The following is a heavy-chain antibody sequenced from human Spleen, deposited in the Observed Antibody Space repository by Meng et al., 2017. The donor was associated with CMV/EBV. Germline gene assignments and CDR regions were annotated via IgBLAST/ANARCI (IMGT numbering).Heavy chain of an antibody. V-gene: IGHV4-39*07. CDR2: AFYTGNN. Sequence: GSLRLSCKVSGGSISTTTYYWGWIRQPPGKGLEWIGSAFYTGNNYYNPSLKSRVTISVDSSENHFSLRLSSVTAADTAFYYCARAYSTGYYYPAAFDIWGHGTMVTVSS. CDR3: ARAYSTGYYYPAAFDI. CDR1: GGSISTTTYY. J-gene: IGHJ3*02. D-gene: IGHD3-22*01.